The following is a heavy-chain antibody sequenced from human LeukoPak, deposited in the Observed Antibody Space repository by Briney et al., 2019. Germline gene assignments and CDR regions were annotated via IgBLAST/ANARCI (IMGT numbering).Heavy chain of an antibody. CDR3: ARVDEGGYYYYGMDV. J-gene: IGHJ6*02. CDR1: AGSISSYY. Sequence: SETLSLTCTVSAGSISSYYWSWIRQPPGKGLEWIGYIYSSGSTNYNPALKSRVTISVDTSKNQFSLKLSSVTAADTAVYYCARVDEGGYYYYGMDVWGQGTTVTVSS. D-gene: IGHD3-16*01. V-gene: IGHV4-59*01. CDR2: IYSSGST.